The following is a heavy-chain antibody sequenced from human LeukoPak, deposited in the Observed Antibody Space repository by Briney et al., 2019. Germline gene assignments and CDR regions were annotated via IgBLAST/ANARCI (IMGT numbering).Heavy chain of an antibody. CDR1: GFTFSSYA. Sequence: PGGSLRLSCAASGFTFSSYAMHWVRQAPGKGLEWVAVISYDGSNKYYADSVKGRFTTSRDNSKNTLYLQMNSLRAEDTAVYYCARDPTPFLSLGYCSSTSCYWYFDYWGQGTLVTVSS. CDR3: ARDPTPFLSLGYCSSTSCYWYFDY. D-gene: IGHD2-2*01. J-gene: IGHJ4*02. CDR2: ISYDGSNK. V-gene: IGHV3-30-3*01.